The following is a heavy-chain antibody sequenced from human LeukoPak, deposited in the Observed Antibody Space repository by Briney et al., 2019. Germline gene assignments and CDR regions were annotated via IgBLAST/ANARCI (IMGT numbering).Heavy chain of an antibody. V-gene: IGHV4-34*01. CDR2: INHSGST. CDR1: GGSFSGYY. Sequence: SETLSLTCAVYGGSFSGYYWSWIRQPPGKGLEWIGEINHSGSTNYNPSLKSQVTISVDTSKNQFSLKLSSVTAADTAVYYCARAPGMVYAIPPPSVYYFDYWGQGTLVTVSS. J-gene: IGHJ4*02. CDR3: ARAPGMVYAIPPPSVYYFDY. D-gene: IGHD2-8*01.